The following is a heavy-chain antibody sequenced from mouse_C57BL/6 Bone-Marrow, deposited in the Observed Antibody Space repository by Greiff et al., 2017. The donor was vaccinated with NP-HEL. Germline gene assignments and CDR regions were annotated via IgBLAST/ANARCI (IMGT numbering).Heavy chain of an antibody. CDR1: GFTFSSYA. Sequence: EVKLVESRGGLVKPGGSLKLSCAASGFTFSSYAMSWVRQTPEKRLEWVATISDGGSYTYYPDNVKGRFTISRDNAKNNLYLQMSHLKSEDTAMYYCARDLYDGYYEFAYWGQGTLVTVSA. J-gene: IGHJ3*01. CDR3: ARDLYDGYYEFAY. D-gene: IGHD2-3*01. CDR2: ISDGGSYT. V-gene: IGHV5-4*01.